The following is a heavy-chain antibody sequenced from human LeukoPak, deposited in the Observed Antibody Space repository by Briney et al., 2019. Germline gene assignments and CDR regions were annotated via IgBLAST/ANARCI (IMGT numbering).Heavy chain of an antibody. Sequence: SETLSLTCTVSGGSISSGGYYWSWIRQPPGKGLEWIGYIYHSGSTYYNPSLKSRITISVDRSKNQFSLKLSSVTAADTAVYYCAREEKQQLFDAFDIWGQGTMVTVSS. CDR1: GGSISSGGYY. CDR3: AREEKQQLFDAFDI. CDR2: IYHSGST. J-gene: IGHJ3*02. V-gene: IGHV4-30-2*01. D-gene: IGHD6-13*01.